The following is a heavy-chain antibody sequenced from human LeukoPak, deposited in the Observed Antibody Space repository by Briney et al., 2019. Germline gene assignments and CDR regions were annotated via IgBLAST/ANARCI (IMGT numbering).Heavy chain of an antibody. CDR1: GGSFSGYY. V-gene: IGHV4-34*01. Sequence: PSETLSLTCAVYGGSFSGYYWSWIRQPPGKGLEWIGEINHSGSTNYNPSLKSRVTISVDTSKNQFSLKLSSVTAADTAVYYCARDLAGSSGFFDYWGQGTLVTVSS. D-gene: IGHD6-19*01. CDR2: INHSGST. J-gene: IGHJ4*02. CDR3: ARDLAGSSGFFDY.